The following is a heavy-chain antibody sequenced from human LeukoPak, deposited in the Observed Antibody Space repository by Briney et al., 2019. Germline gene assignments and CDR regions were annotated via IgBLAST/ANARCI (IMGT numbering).Heavy chain of an antibody. V-gene: IGHV3-66*01. J-gene: IGHJ6*03. CDR3: TTVRQRFLEWSYYYYYYMDV. D-gene: IGHD3-3*01. Sequence: PGGTLRLSCAASGFTFSSYGMTWVRQAPGKGLEWVSVIYSGGSTYYADSVKGRFTISRDNSKNTLYLQMNSLKTEDTAVYYCTTVRQRFLEWSYYYYYYMDVWGKGTTVTVSS. CDR2: IYSGGST. CDR1: GFTFSSYG.